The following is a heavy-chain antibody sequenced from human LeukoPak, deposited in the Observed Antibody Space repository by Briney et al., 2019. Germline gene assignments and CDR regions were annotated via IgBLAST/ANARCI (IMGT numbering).Heavy chain of an antibody. Sequence: GGSLRLSCAASGFTFSSNAMSWVRQAPGKGPEWVSTISGSGGNTYYADSVKGRFTISRDNSKNTLYLQMNSLRAEDTAVYYCAKTGSRSMATISYYYMDVWGKGTTVTVSS. V-gene: IGHV3-23*01. CDR1: GFTFSSNA. CDR2: ISGSGGNT. J-gene: IGHJ6*03. D-gene: IGHD5-24*01. CDR3: AKTGSRSMATISYYYMDV.